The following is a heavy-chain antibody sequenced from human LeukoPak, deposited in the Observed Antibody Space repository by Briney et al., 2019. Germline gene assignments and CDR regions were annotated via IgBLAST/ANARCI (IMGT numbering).Heavy chain of an antibody. CDR1: GFTFSSYE. CDR3: GRGHWGLDY. D-gene: IGHD7-27*01. J-gene: IGHJ4*02. CDR2: ISSSDSTI. V-gene: IGHV3-48*03. Sequence: GGSLRLSCAASGFTFSSYEMHWVRQAPGKGLEWVSYISSSDSTIYYADSVKGRFTISRDNAKNSLYLQMNSLRAEDTAMYYCGRGHWGLDYWGQGTLVTVSS.